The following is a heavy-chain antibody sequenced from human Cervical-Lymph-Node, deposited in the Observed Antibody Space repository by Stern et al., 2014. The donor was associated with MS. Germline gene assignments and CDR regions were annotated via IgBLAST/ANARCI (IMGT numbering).Heavy chain of an antibody. D-gene: IGHD3-22*01. J-gene: IGHJ6*02. CDR2: IYWDDDK. Sequence: QVTLQESGPTLVKPTQTLTLTCTFSGFSLSTSGVGVAWIRQPPGKALEWLALIYWDDDKRYSPSLKSRLTITKDTSKNQVVLTMTNMDPVDTATYYCARGEYYFDSSGYYGYYYGMDVWGQGTTVTVSS. CDR3: ARGEYYFDSSGYYGYYYGMDV. V-gene: IGHV2-5*02. CDR1: GFSLSTSGVG.